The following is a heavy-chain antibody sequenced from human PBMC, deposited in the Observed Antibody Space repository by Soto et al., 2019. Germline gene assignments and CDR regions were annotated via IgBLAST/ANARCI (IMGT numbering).Heavy chain of an antibody. J-gene: IGHJ4*02. CDR1: GFTFSSYG. CDR3: AKDYDFWSGPPGRLDY. D-gene: IGHD3-3*01. V-gene: IGHV3-30*18. CDR2: ISYDGSNK. Sequence: SLRLSCAASGFTFSSYGMHWVRQAPGKGLEWVAVISYDGSNKYYADSVKGRFTISRDNSKNTLYLQMNSLRAEDTAVYYCAKDYDFWSGPPGRLDYWGQGTLVTVSS.